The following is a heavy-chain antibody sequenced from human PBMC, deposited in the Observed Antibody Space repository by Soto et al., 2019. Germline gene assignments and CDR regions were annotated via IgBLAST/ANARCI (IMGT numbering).Heavy chain of an antibody. Sequence: EVQLVESGGGLVQPGGSLRLSCAASGLTVSTNPMSWVRQAPGKGLEWVSVIYSGGGTHYADSVKGRFTISRDKSKNPVYLQMNNLRAEDTAVYYCARDGSGYWGQGTLVTVSS. CDR1: GLTVSTNP. V-gene: IGHV3-66*01. J-gene: IGHJ4*02. CDR2: IYSGGGT. CDR3: ARDGSGY.